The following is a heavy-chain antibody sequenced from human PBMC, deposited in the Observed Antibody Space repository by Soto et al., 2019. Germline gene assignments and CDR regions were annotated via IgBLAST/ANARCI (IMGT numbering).Heavy chain of an antibody. V-gene: IGHV3-23*01. D-gene: IGHD5-18*01. CDR1: GFTLYNYA. Sequence: EVQLLESGGDLVEPGGSLRLSCVVSGFTLYNYAMSWVRQAPGRGLEWVAAFSGSSGRTYYADSVKGRFIITGDNSKNTLYLQLNSLRVEDTAVYYYAKTWGYSNYAMDVWGQGTTVTVSS. J-gene: IGHJ6*02. CDR2: FSGSSGRT. CDR3: AKTWGYSNYAMDV.